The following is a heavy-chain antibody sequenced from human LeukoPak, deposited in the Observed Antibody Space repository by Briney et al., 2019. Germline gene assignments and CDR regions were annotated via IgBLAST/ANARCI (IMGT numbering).Heavy chain of an antibody. CDR3: ARVDSSGWENWFDP. CDR2: ISGSGDNT. CDR1: GFTFSSHG. Sequence: GGSLRLSCAASGFTFSSHGMSWVRQAPGKGLEWVSTISGSGDNTYYADSVKGRFTISRDNSKNTLYLQMNSLRAEDTAVYYCARVDSSGWENWFDPWGQGTLVTVSS. J-gene: IGHJ5*02. D-gene: IGHD6-19*01. V-gene: IGHV3-23*01.